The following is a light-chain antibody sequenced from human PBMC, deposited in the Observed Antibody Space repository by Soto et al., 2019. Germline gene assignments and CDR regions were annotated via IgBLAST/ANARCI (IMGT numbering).Light chain of an antibody. Sequence: EIVLTQSPGTLSLSPGERATLSCRASQSVSSSYLAWYQQNPGQAPRLLIYGASSRATGIPDRFSGSGSGTDFTLTISRLEPEDSAVYYCQQYGSSPLTFGQGTRLEIK. CDR2: GAS. V-gene: IGKV3-20*01. J-gene: IGKJ5*01. CDR1: QSVSSSY. CDR3: QQYGSSPLT.